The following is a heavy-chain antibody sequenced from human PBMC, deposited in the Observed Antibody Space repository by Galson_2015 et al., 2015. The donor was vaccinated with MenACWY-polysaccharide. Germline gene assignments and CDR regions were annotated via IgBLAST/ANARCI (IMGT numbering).Heavy chain of an antibody. CDR1: GFTFSNAW. D-gene: IGHD5-18*01. Sequence: SLRLSCAASGFTFSNAWMSWVRQAPGKGLEWVGRIKRTTDGGTTDYAAPVKGRFTISRNDSKNTLYLQMNSLKTEDTAVYYCNTEWYSYGIYYYYGMDFWGQGTPVTVSS. CDR2: IKRTTDGGTT. V-gene: IGHV3-15*01. J-gene: IGHJ6*02. CDR3: NTEWYSYGIYYYYGMDF.